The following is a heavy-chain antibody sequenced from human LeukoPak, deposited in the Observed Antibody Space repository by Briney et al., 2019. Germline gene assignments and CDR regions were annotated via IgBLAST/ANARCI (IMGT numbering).Heavy chain of an antibody. Sequence: GGSLRLSCAASGFTFSSYAMIWVRQAPGKGLEWVSAISGSGGNTYFADSVKGRFTISRDNAKNSLYLQMNSLRAADTAVYYCARRNVFRNWFDPWGQGTLVTVSS. CDR3: ARRNVFRNWFDP. CDR2: ISGSGGNT. J-gene: IGHJ5*02. D-gene: IGHD1-1*01. V-gene: IGHV3-23*01. CDR1: GFTFSSYA.